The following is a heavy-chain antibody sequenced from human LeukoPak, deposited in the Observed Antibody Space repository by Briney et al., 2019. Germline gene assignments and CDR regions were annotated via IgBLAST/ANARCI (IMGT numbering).Heavy chain of an antibody. J-gene: IGHJ4*02. CDR2: IYSGGST. CDR1: GFTVSSNY. V-gene: IGHV3-53*05. Sequence: GGSLRLSCAASGFTVSSNYMSWVRQAPGKGLEWVSVIYSGGSTYYADSVKGRFILSRDNSKNTLYLQMSSLRGEDTAVYYCAKGGFLEWLDLDYWGQGTLVTVSS. CDR3: AKGGFLEWLDLDY. D-gene: IGHD3-3*01.